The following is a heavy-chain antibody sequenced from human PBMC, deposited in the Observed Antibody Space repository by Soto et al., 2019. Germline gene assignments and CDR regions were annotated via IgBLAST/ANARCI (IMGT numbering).Heavy chain of an antibody. J-gene: IGHJ4*02. CDR1: GFTFSNYG. V-gene: IGHV3-30*18. CDR2: ISDDGSSK. CDR3: AKDSRGFRGSPAY. Sequence: GGSLSLSCAASGFTFSNYGIHWVRQAPGKGLEWVEIISDDGSSKYNADSVKGRFTISRDNSKNTVYMQMNSLRAEDTALYYFAKDSRGFRGSPAYWGPGTMVTVSS. D-gene: IGHD5-12*01.